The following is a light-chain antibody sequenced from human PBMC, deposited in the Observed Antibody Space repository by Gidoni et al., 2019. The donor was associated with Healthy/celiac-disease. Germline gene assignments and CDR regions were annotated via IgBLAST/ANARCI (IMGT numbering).Light chain of an antibody. CDR2: QDS. CDR1: KLGDKY. CDR3: QAWDSSTYGVV. J-gene: IGLJ2*01. V-gene: IGLV3-1*01. Sequence: SYELTQPPSVSVSPGQTASITCSGDKLGDKYACWYQQKPGQSPLLVIYQDSKRPSGIPERFSGSNSGNTATLTISGTQAMDEADYYCQAWDSSTYGVVFGGGTKLTVL.